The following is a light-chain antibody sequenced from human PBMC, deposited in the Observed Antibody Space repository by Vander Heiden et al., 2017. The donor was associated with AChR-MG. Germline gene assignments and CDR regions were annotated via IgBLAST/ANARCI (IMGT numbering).Light chain of an antibody. V-gene: IGKV3-15*01. Sequence: EIVMTQSPATLSVSAGERATLSCRASQTVSPNIAWYQQKPGQAPTLLIYGVSTRATGVPDRFTGSGYVTEFTLTINSLQPEDSAVYFCQQDNNWPPWTFGLGTKVEVK. CDR2: GVS. CDR3: QQDNNWPPWT. CDR1: QTVSPN. J-gene: IGKJ1*01.